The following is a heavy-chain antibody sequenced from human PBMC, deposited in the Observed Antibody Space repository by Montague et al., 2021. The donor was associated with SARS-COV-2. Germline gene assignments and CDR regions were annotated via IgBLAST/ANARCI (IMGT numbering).Heavy chain of an antibody. CDR1: GFTFSSYW. J-gene: IGHJ5*02. V-gene: IGHV3-7*01. D-gene: IGHD4-23*01. CDR3: ARESGGNRDWFDP. Sequence: LRLSCAASGFTFSSYWMSWARQAPGKGLEWVANIKQDGSEKYYVDSVKGRFTISRDNAKNSLYLQMNSLRAEDTAVYYCARESGGNRDWFDPWGQGTLVTVSS. CDR2: IKQDGSEK.